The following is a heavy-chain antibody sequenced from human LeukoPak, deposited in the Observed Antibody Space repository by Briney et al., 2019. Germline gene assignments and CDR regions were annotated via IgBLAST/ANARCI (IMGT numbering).Heavy chain of an antibody. Sequence: GGSLRLSCAASGFTFSSYAMSWVRPAPGKGLEWVSAISGSGGSTYYADSVKGRFTISRDNSKNTLYLQMNSLRAEDTAVYYCAKDLDIVVVPAAISWFDPWGQGTLVTVSS. V-gene: IGHV3-23*01. J-gene: IGHJ5*02. CDR2: ISGSGGST. CDR1: GFTFSSYA. D-gene: IGHD2-2*03. CDR3: AKDLDIVVVPAAISWFDP.